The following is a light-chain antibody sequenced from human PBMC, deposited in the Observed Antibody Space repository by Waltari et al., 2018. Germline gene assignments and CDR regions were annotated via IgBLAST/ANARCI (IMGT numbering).Light chain of an antibody. CDR2: DAS. CDR1: QDVANS. CDR3: QHYVRLPVS. Sequence: TCRASQDVANSLAWYQKKPGKAPKLLIYDASSMATGVPARFSGRGSGTDFSFTITGLEPEDFATYYCQHYVRLPVSFGQGTRVEIE. J-gene: IGKJ5*01. V-gene: IGKV1-33*01.